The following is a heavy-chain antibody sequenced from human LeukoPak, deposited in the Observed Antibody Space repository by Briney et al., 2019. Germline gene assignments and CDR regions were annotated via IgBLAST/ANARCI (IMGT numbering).Heavy chain of an antibody. CDR1: GFSLSTLRVG. CDR2: IFWDDDK. CDR3: VHNRDDYNYLVGDY. D-gene: IGHD5-24*01. Sequence: SGPTLVNPTQTLTLTCTVSGFSLSTLRVGVGWIRQPPGKALEWLALIFWDDDKRYSPSLKNRLSITKDASKNQVVLTLSNMDPVDTGTYYCVHNRDDYNYLVGDYWGQGILVTVSS. J-gene: IGHJ4*02. V-gene: IGHV2-5*04.